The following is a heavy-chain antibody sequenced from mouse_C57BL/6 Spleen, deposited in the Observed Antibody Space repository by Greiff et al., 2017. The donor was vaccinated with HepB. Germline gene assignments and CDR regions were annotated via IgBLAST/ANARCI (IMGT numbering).Heavy chain of an antibody. CDR2: IDPEAGET. J-gene: IGHJ4*01. V-gene: IGHV14-2*01. Sequence: VQLQQSGAELVKPGASVKLSCTASGFNIKDYYMHWVKQRPEQGLEWIGRIDPEAGETKYAPKFQGKATITADTSSNTAYLQLSSLTSEDTAVYYGAPYGLYDYAMDYWGQGTSVTVSS. CDR3: APYGLYDYAMDY. CDR1: GFNIKDYY. D-gene: IGHD1-2*01.